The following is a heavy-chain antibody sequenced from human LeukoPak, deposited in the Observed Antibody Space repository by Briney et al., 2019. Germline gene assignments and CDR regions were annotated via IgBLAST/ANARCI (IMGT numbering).Heavy chain of an antibody. CDR1: RFTFNSYV. Sequence: GGSLRLSCAASRFTFNSYVMSWVRQAPGKGLEWVSVIGGSNGITFYVGSVKGRFTISRDNSKDTLYLQMNSLRAEDTAVYYCARNENSGWGYFDYWGQGTLVTVSS. CDR2: IGGSNGIT. V-gene: IGHV3-23*01. J-gene: IGHJ4*02. D-gene: IGHD5-12*01. CDR3: ARNENSGWGYFDY.